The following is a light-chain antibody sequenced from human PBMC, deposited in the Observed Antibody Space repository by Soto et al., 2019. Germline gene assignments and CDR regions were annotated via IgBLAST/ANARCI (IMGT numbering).Light chain of an antibody. CDR3: QQRSN. J-gene: IGKJ3*01. CDR2: DAS. Sequence: EIVLTQSPATLSLSPGERATLSCRASQSVSSYLAWYQQKPGQAPRLLIYDASNRATGIPARFSGSGSGTDFTLTISSLAPEDFAVYYCQQRSNFGPGTKVYIK. CDR1: QSVSSY. V-gene: IGKV3-11*01.